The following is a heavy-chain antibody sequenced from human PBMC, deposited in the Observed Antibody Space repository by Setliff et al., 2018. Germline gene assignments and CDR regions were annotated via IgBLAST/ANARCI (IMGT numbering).Heavy chain of an antibody. V-gene: IGHV1-3*01. CDR3: ARDGDILTTYYIYYYYMDV. J-gene: IGHJ6*03. Sequence: ASVKVSCKASGYTFTSYAVHWVRQAPGQRLEWMGWINAGNGKTKYSQEFQGRVTITRNTSASTAYMELRSLRSDDTAVYYCARDGDILTTYYIYYYYMDVWGKGTTVTVSS. D-gene: IGHD3-9*01. CDR1: GYTFTSYA. CDR2: INAGNGKT.